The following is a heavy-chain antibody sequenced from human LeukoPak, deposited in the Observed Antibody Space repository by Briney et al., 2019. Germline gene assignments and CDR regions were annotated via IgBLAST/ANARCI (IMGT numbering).Heavy chain of an antibody. Sequence: PSETLSLTCAVYGGSFSDYYWSWSRQPPGKGLEWIGEINHSGSTSYNPSLKSRVTISVDTSKNQFSLKLSSVTAADTAVYYCAGSIAARLDYWGQGTLVTVSS. V-gene: IGHV4-34*01. CDR1: GGSFSDYY. CDR3: AGSIAARLDY. J-gene: IGHJ4*02. CDR2: INHSGST. D-gene: IGHD6-6*01.